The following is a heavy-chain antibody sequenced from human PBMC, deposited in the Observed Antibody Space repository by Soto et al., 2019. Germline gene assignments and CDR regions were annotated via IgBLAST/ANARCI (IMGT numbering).Heavy chain of an antibody. J-gene: IGHJ1*01. CDR2: ISHDGAST. V-gene: IGHV3-30-3*01. CDR3: AGEDESSGHAGTFQH. D-gene: IGHD3-22*01. Sequence: QVQLVESGGGVVQPGRSLRLSCAASGFTFSTYVMHWVRQAPGKGLEWVAGISHDGASTHYADSVKGRFTISRDNSKNTPYMEMSSLRPEDTGVFYCAGEDESSGHAGTFQHWGQGTLVTV. CDR1: GFTFSTYV.